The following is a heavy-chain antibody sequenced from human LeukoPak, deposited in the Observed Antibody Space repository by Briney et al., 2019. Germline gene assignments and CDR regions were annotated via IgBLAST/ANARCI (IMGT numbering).Heavy chain of an antibody. J-gene: IGHJ6*03. Sequence: PSETLSLTCTVSGGSISSYYWSWIRQPPGKGLEWIGYIYYSGSTNYNPSLKSRVTISVDTSKNQFSLKLSSVTAADTAVYYCARGSDYCSSTSCSYYMDVWGKGTTVTVSS. CDR1: GGSISSYY. CDR3: ARGSDYCSSTSCSYYMDV. CDR2: IYYSGST. D-gene: IGHD2-2*01. V-gene: IGHV4-59*01.